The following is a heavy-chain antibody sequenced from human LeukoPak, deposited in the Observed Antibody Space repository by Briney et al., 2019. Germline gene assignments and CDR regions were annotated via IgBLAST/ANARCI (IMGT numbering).Heavy chain of an antibody. D-gene: IGHD2-2*02. V-gene: IGHV3-15*01. CDR1: GFTFSNGW. CDR2: IKRKSERGTT. J-gene: IGHJ4*02. CDR3: TSNLYCSTSSCYTLDN. Sequence: PGGSLRLSCAASGFTFSNGWKSWVRQSRGKGREGVGRIKRKSERGTTDYAATVKGRFTISRDGSTNTVYLHMNSLKTEDTAVYFCTSNLYCSTSSCYTLDNWGQGTLVAVS.